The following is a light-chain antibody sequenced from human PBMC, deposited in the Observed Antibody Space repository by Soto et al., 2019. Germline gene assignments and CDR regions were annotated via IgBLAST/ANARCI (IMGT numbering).Light chain of an antibody. J-gene: IGKJ1*01. CDR3: QQYNSYSWT. Sequence: DIRMTQSPSTLSASVGDRVTITCRASQSISSWLAWYQQKPGKAPKLLIYDASSLESGVPSRFSGSGSVTEFTLTISSLQPDDFATYYCQQYNSYSWTLGQGTKVEIK. CDR1: QSISSW. V-gene: IGKV1-5*01. CDR2: DAS.